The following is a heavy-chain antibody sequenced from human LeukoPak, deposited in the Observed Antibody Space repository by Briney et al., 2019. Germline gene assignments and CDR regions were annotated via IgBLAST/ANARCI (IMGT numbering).Heavy chain of an antibody. J-gene: IGHJ4*02. CDR2: MNPNSGNT. CDR3: ARDRSGSYDFDY. Sequence: ASVKVSCKASGYTFTSYDINWVRQATGQGLEWMGWMNPNSGNTGYAQKFQGRVTITRNTSISTAYMELSSLRSEDTAVYYCARDRSGSYDFDYWGQGTLVTVSS. D-gene: IGHD1-26*01. CDR1: GYTFTSYD. V-gene: IGHV1-8*03.